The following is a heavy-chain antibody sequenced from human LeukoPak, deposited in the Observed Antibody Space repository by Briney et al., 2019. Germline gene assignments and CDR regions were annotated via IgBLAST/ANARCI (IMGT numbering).Heavy chain of an antibody. V-gene: IGHV3-23*01. Sequence: GGSLRLSCAASGFTLSSYAMSWVRQGPGKGLEWVSAISVSGNTYHADSVKGRFTISRDSSKNTLYLQMNSLRAEDTAVYYCARVVDHDYGDYYLDYWGQGTLVTVSS. D-gene: IGHD4-17*01. CDR2: ISVSGNT. J-gene: IGHJ4*02. CDR3: ARVVDHDYGDYYLDY. CDR1: GFTLSSYA.